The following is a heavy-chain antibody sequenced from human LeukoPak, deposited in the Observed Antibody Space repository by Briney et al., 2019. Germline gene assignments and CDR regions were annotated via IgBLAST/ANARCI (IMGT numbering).Heavy chain of an antibody. J-gene: IGHJ2*01. Sequence: SETLSLTCAVSGGSISSSNWWSWVRQPPGKGLEWIGEIYHSGSTNYNPSPKSRVTISVDKSKNQFSLKLSSVTAADTAVYYCARGSPPARGLWYFDLWGRGTLVTVSS. CDR3: ARGSPPARGLWYFDL. CDR1: GGSISSSNW. V-gene: IGHV4-4*02. CDR2: IYHSGST. D-gene: IGHD3-10*01.